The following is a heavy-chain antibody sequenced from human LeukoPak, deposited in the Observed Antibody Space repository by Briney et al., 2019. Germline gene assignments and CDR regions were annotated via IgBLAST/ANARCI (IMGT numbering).Heavy chain of an antibody. V-gene: IGHV3-74*01. CDR3: ALAWSGSYSGLDY. J-gene: IGHJ4*02. Sequence: PGGSLRLSCAASGFTFSSYWMHWVRQAPGKGLVWVSRINGDGYSTSYADSVKGRFTISRDNAKNTLYLQMNSLRAEDTAVYYCALAWSGSYSGLDYWGQGTLVTVPS. D-gene: IGHD1-26*01. CDR1: GFTFSSYW. CDR2: INGDGYST.